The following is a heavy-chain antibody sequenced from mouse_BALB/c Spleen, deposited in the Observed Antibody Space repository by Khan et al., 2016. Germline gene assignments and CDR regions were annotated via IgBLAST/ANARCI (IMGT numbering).Heavy chain of an antibody. J-gene: IGHJ1*01. CDR1: GYTFTSYW. D-gene: IGHD1-1*02. CDR2: FAPGSNNS. Sequence: DLVKPGASVKLSCKASGYTFTSYWINWIKQRPGQGLEWIGRFAPGSNNSYYNAMFKVKAKMTVDTSSRTAYIQLSSLSSEDSAVYSCARGGTFSLYWYFDVWGAGTTITCSS. V-gene: IGHV1S41*01. CDR3: ARGGTFSLYWYFDV.